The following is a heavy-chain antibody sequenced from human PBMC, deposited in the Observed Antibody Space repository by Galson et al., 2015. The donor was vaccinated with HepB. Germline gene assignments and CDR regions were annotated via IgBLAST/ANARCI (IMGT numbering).Heavy chain of an antibody. V-gene: IGHV7-4-1*02. CDR3: ARDLGPMWGFLRLPFDS. D-gene: IGHD2-21*01. Sequence: SVKVSCKASGNSFNYYAINWVRQAPGQGLEWMGWINTNNGNPTYAQDFAGRFVFSLDTSVSTTFLQISGLKTEDTAVYYCARDLGPMWGFLRLPFDSWGQGTLVTVLS. CDR2: INTNNGNP. CDR1: GNSFNYYA. J-gene: IGHJ4*02.